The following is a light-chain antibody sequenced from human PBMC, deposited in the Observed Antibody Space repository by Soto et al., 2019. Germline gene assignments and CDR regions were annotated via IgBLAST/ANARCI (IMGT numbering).Light chain of an antibody. Sequence: QSVLTQPTSVSGAPGQRVTISCTGSSSNIGARYDVHRYQQLPETAPKLLIYGNTNRPSGVPDRFSGSKSGTSASLAISGLQTEDEADYFCQSYDSGLSAFVFGTGTKVTVL. V-gene: IGLV1-40*01. J-gene: IGLJ1*01. CDR2: GNT. CDR3: QSYDSGLSAFV. CDR1: SSNIGARYD.